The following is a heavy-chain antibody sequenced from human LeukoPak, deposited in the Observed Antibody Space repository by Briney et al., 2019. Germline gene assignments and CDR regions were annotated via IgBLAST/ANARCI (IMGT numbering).Heavy chain of an antibody. D-gene: IGHD5-18*01. Sequence: SETLSLTCAVYGGSCSGYYWSWIRQPPGKGLEWIGEINHSGSTNYNPSLKSRVTISVDTSKNQFSLKLSSVTAADTAVYYCARRRGYSHAKEDYWGQGTVVTVSS. CDR1: GGSCSGYY. J-gene: IGHJ4*02. CDR2: INHSGST. V-gene: IGHV4-34*01. CDR3: ARRRGYSHAKEDY.